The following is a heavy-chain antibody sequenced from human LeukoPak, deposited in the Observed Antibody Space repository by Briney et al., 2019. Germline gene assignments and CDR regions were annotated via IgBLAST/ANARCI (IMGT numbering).Heavy chain of an antibody. J-gene: IGHJ4*02. CDR3: ARLGPIDY. Sequence: PGGSLRLSCAASGFTFSSYAMSWVRQAPGKGLEWVAVIWYDGSNKYYADSVKGRFTISRDNSKNTLYLQMNSLRAEDTAVYYCARLGPIDYWGQGTLVTVSS. CDR2: IWYDGSNK. D-gene: IGHD1-26*01. CDR1: GFTFSSYA. V-gene: IGHV3-33*08.